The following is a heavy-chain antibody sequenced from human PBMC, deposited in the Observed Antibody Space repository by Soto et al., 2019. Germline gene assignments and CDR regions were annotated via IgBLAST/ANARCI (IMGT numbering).Heavy chain of an antibody. D-gene: IGHD5-18*01. J-gene: IGHJ6*02. V-gene: IGHV4-34*01. CDR3: ARGPGRYTPGYGVDI. Sequence: VQLQQWGAGLLKPSETLSLTCSVSDVSLNNYYWCWIRQSPGKGLEWIGEVAHGGYSNYAPSLKSRVSMSADTSKSQFSLNLTSATAADTGLYFCARGPGRYTPGYGVDIWSQGTTVTVS. CDR2: VAHGGYS. CDR1: DVSLNNYY.